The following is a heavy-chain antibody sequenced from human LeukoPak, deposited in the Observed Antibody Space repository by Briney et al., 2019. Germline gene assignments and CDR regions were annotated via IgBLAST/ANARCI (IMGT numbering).Heavy chain of an antibody. Sequence: ASVKVSCKASGYTFTGYYMHWVRQAPGQGLEWIGYIYPNSGATKYAQKFQGRVTMTRDTSISTAYMELSGLGSEDTAVYYCARGLPPPPWGAVAGIDDYWGQGTLVTVSS. CDR1: GYTFTGYY. J-gene: IGHJ4*02. CDR3: ARGLPPPPWGAVAGIDDY. CDR2: IYPNSGAT. V-gene: IGHV1-2*02. D-gene: IGHD6-19*01.